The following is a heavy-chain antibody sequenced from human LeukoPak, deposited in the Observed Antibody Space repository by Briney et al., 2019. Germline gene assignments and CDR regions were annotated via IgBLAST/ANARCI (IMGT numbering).Heavy chain of an antibody. J-gene: IGHJ4*02. V-gene: IGHV3-7*01. CDR1: GFTFTKYW. CDR2: IKQDGSDK. CDR3: ARSRRLYVGAAAGRSDY. Sequence: GDSLRLSCAASGFTFTKYWMTWVRQAPGKGLEWVGNIKQDGSDKNYMDSVKGRFTISRDNTKNSVYLQMSSLRAEDTAVYYCARSRRLYVGAAAGRSDYWGQGTLVTVSS. D-gene: IGHD6-13*01.